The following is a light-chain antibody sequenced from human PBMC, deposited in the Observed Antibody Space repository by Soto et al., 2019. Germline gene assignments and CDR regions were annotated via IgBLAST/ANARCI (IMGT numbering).Light chain of an antibody. Sequence: EIVMTQSPATLSVSPGEGATLSCRASQSVASRLAWYQHKPGQAPRPLIYGASTRATGIPAKFSGSGSGTEFTLTISSLQSEDFAVYYCQQYNDWPRTFGQGTKVEIK. CDR3: QQYNDWPRT. V-gene: IGKV3-15*01. CDR1: QSVASR. J-gene: IGKJ1*01. CDR2: GAS.